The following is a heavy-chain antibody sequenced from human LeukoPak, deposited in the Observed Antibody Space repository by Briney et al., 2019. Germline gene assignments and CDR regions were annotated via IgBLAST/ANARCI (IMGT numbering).Heavy chain of an antibody. D-gene: IGHD1-26*01. CDR1: GYSISSGYY. V-gene: IGHV4-38-2*02. CDR3: ARSAGSYWEYYFDY. J-gene: IGHJ4*02. CDR2: IYHSGST. Sequence: QPSETLSLTCTVSGYSISSGYYWGWIRQPPGKGLEWIGSIYHSGSTYYNPSLKSRVTVSVDTSKNQLSLKLSSVTAADTAVYYCARSAGSYWEYYFDYWGQGTLVTVSS.